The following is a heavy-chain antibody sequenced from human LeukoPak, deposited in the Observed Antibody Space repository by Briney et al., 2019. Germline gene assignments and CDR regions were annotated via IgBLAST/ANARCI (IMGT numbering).Heavy chain of an antibody. V-gene: IGHV3-23*01. CDR2: HSDSGGST. CDR3: AKDEAVITFGGVIVPVDGWSDP. D-gene: IGHD3-16*02. CDR1: GFPYNRYA. J-gene: IGHJ5*02. Sequence: GGSLRLSCAASGFPYNRYAMSWVRQAPGKGLEWVSAHSDSGGSTYYADSVKRRFNISRDNSKTTLYLQMNSLRAEDTAVYYCAKDEAVITFGGVIVPVDGWSDPWGQGTLVTVSS.